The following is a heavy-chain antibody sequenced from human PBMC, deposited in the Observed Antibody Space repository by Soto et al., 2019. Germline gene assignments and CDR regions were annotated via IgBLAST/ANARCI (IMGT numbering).Heavy chain of an antibody. V-gene: IGHV1-8*01. CDR1: GYTFTSYD. CDR2: MNPNSGNT. CDR3: ARSYQLHTDYYYYYMDV. Sequence: QVQLVQSGAEVKKPGASVKVSCKASGYTFTSYDINWVRQATGQGLERMGWMNPNSGNTGYAQKFQGRVTMTRNTSISTAYMELSSLRSEDTAVYYCARSYQLHTDYYYYYMDVWGKGTTVTVSS. J-gene: IGHJ6*03. D-gene: IGHD2-2*01.